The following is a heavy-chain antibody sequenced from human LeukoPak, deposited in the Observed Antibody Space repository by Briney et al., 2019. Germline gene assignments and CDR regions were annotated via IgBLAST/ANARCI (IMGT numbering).Heavy chain of an antibody. CDR2: FDPEDGET. V-gene: IGHV1-24*01. CDR1: GYTLTELS. Sequence: ASVKVSCKVSGYTLTELSMHLVRQAPGKGLEWMGGFDPEDGETIYAQKFQGRVTMTEDTSTDTAYMELSSLRSEDTAVYYCVSCGPRTWSGYSSYMDVWGKGTTVTVSS. D-gene: IGHD3-3*01. J-gene: IGHJ6*03. CDR3: VSCGPRTWSGYSSYMDV.